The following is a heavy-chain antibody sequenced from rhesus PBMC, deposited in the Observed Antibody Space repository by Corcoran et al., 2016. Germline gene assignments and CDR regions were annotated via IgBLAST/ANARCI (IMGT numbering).Heavy chain of an antibody. CDR1: GYSISGYY. CDR3: ARRTGYSGSSYYLDY. D-gene: IGHD6-25*01. CDR2: ITYSGST. Sequence: QVQLQESGPGLVKPSETLSLTCAVSGYSISGYYWSWIRQAPGKGLEWIGDITYSGSTRYNPSLKSRVAVTRDTSRNQLCLKLSSVAAADTGVYYCARRTGYSGSSYYLDYWGQGVLVTVSS. J-gene: IGHJ4*01. V-gene: IGHV4-122*02.